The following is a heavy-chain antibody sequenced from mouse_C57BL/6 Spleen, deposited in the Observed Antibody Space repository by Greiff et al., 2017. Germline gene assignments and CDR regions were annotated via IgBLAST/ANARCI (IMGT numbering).Heavy chain of an antibody. Sequence: QVHVKQPGAELVMPGASVKLSCKASGYTFTSYWMHWVKQRPGQGLEWIGEIDPSDSYTNYNQKFKGKSTLTVDKSSSTAYMQLSSLTSEDSAVYYCARRGDADYFDYWGQGTTLTVSS. CDR1: GYTFTSYW. J-gene: IGHJ2*01. CDR3: ARRGDADYFDY. V-gene: IGHV1-69*01. CDR2: IDPSDSYT.